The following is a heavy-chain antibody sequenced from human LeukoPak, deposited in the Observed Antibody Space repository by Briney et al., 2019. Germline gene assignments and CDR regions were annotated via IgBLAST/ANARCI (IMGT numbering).Heavy chain of an antibody. V-gene: IGHV3-66*01. CDR1: GFTVSSNY. CDR2: IYSGGST. J-gene: IGHJ3*02. CDR3: ARGSIWFYHAFDI. D-gene: IGHD3-10*01. Sequence: GGSLRLSCAASGFTVSSNYMSWVRQAPGKGLEWVSVIYSGGSTYYADSVKGRFTISRDNSKNTLYLQMNSLRAEDTAVYYCARGSIWFYHAFDIWGQGTMVTVSS.